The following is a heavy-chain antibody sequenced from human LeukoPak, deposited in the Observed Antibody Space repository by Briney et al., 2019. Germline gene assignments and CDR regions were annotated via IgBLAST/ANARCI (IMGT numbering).Heavy chain of an antibody. CDR1: GFNFSSHD. J-gene: IGHJ5*02. V-gene: IGHV3-30*03. CDR3: AREGTYYYDSSGLSYNWFDP. Sequence: GGSLRLSCAASGFNFSSHDMHWVRQAPGKGLEWVTIISYDGGKKDYADSVKGRFTISRDNAKNSLYLQMNSLRAEDTAVYYCAREGTYYYDSSGLSYNWFDPWGQGTLVTVSS. D-gene: IGHD3-22*01. CDR2: ISYDGGKK.